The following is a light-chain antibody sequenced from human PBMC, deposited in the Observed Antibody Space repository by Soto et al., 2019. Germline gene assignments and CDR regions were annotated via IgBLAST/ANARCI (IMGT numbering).Light chain of an antibody. J-gene: IGKJ1*01. V-gene: IGKV3-15*01. Sequence: EIVMTQSPATLSVSPGERATLSCRASQSVSSNLAWYQQQPGQAPRLLIYGASTRATGIPARFSGSGSGTEITLTISSLQSEDFAFYYCQQYNNWPPWTFGQGTKVEIK. CDR3: QQYNNWPPWT. CDR2: GAS. CDR1: QSVSSN.